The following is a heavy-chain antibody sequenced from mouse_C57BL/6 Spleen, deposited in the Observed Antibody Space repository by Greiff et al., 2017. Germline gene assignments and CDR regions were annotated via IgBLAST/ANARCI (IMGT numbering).Heavy chain of an antibody. Sequence: QVQLQQPGAELVKPGASVKMSCKASGYTFTSYWLTWVKQRPGQGLEWIGDIYPGSGSTNYNEKFKSKATLTVDTSSSTAYMQLSSLTSEDSAVYYCARRAITTVVAKDYFDYWGQGTTLTVSS. CDR1: GYTFTSYW. D-gene: IGHD1-1*01. V-gene: IGHV1-55*01. CDR3: ARRAITTVVAKDYFDY. J-gene: IGHJ2*01. CDR2: IYPGSGST.